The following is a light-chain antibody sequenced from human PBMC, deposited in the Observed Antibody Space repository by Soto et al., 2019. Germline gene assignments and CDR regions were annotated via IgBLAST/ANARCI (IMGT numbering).Light chain of an antibody. CDR2: GAS. V-gene: IGKV3-20*01. Sequence: EIVLTQSPGTLSLSPGERATLSCRASQSVSSSYLAWYQQKPGQAPRLLIYGASSRATGIPDRFSGSGSGTDFTLTISRLEPEDFAVYYCQQYGSSPFRRYAPRVYMYTFGQGTKLEIK. CDR3: QQYGSSPFRRYAPRVYMYT. CDR1: QSVSSSY. J-gene: IGKJ2*01.